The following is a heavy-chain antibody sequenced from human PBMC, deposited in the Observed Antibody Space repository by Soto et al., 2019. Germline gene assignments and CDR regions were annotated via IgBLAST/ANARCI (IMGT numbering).Heavy chain of an antibody. D-gene: IGHD4-17*01. Sequence: GGSLRLSCAASGFTFSSYAMSWVRQAPGKGLEWVSAISGSGGSTYYADSVKGRFTISRDNSKNTLYLQMNSLRAEDTAVYYCAKDRVDGYGDQPFYYFDYWGQGTLVTVSS. CDR1: GFTFSSYA. CDR2: ISGSGGST. V-gene: IGHV3-23*01. J-gene: IGHJ4*02. CDR3: AKDRVDGYGDQPFYYFDY.